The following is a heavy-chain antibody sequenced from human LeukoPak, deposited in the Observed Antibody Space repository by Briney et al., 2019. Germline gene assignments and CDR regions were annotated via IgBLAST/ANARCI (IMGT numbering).Heavy chain of an antibody. D-gene: IGHD4-11*01. CDR1: GFTFSSYS. Sequence: GGSLRLSCAASGFTFSSYSMNWVRQAPGKGLEWVSSISSSSSYIYYADSVKGRFTISRDNAKNSLYLQMNSLRAEDTAVYYCADLSGRDYSNTHWGQGTLVTVSS. CDR2: ISSSSSYI. J-gene: IGHJ4*02. CDR3: ADLSGRDYSNTH. V-gene: IGHV3-21*01.